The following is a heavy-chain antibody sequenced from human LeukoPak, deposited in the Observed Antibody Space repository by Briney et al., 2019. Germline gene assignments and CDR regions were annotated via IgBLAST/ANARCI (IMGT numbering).Heavy chain of an antibody. J-gene: IGHJ4*02. CDR2: ISYDGSNK. Sequence: GGSLRLSCAASGFTFSSYAMHRVRQAPGKGLEWVAVISYDGSNKYHADSVKGRFTISRDNSKNTLYVQMNSLRGEDTAVYYCARGGIWSAYYTVDYWGRGTLVTVSS. CDR1: GFTFSSYA. V-gene: IGHV3-30*04. D-gene: IGHD3-3*01. CDR3: ARGGIWSAYYTVDY.